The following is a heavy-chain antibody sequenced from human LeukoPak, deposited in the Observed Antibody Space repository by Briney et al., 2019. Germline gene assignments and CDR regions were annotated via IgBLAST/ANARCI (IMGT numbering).Heavy chain of an antibody. J-gene: IGHJ6*02. CDR3: TRPRELPYYYYYGMDV. Sequence: PGGSLRLSCAASGFTFSGSVHWVRQASGKGLEWVGRIRSKANSYATAYAASVKGRFTISRDDSKNTAYLQMNSLKTEDTAVYYCTRPRELPYYYYYGMDVWGQGTTVTVSS. CDR2: IRSKANSYAT. V-gene: IGHV3-73*01. D-gene: IGHD1-26*01. CDR1: GFTFSGSV.